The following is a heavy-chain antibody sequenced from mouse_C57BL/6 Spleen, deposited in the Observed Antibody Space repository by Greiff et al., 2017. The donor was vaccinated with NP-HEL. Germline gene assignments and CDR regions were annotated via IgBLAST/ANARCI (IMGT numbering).Heavy chain of an antibody. Sequence: VMLVESGAELVRPGASVKLSCKASGYTFTDYYINWVKQRPGQGLEWIARIYPGSGNTYYNEKFKGKATLTAEKSSSTAYMQLSSLTSEDSAVYFCARYDYEDYAMDYWGQGTSVTVSS. CDR2: IYPGSGNT. D-gene: IGHD2-4*01. CDR1: GYTFTDYY. V-gene: IGHV1-76*01. CDR3: ARYDYEDYAMDY. J-gene: IGHJ4*01.